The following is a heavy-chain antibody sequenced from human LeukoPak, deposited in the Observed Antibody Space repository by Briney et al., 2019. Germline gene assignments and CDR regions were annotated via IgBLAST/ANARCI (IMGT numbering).Heavy chain of an antibody. V-gene: IGHV4-59*01. Sequence: PSETLSLTCTVSGGSISSYYWSWIRQPPGKGREWIGYIYYSGSTNYNPSLESRVTISVDTSKNQFSLKLSSVTAADTAVYYCAREDYDILTGHTGFDYWGQGTLVTVSS. CDR1: GGSISSYY. CDR2: IYYSGST. CDR3: AREDYDILTGHTGFDY. D-gene: IGHD3-9*01. J-gene: IGHJ4*02.